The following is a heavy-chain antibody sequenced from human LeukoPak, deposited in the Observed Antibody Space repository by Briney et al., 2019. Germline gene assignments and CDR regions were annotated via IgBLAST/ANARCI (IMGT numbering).Heavy chain of an antibody. CDR1: GYTFTGYY. D-gene: IGHD6-13*01. CDR2: INPNSGGT. J-gene: IGHJ5*02. V-gene: IGHV1-2*02. Sequence: ASVKVSCKASGYTFTGYYMHWVRQAPGQGLEWMGWINPNSGGTNYAQKFQGRVTMTRDTSISTAYMELSSLRSEDTAVYYCARREEAAAGTPFDPWGQGTLVTVSS. CDR3: ARREEAAAGTPFDP.